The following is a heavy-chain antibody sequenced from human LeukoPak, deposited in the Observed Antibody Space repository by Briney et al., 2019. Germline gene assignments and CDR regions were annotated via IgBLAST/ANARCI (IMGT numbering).Heavy chain of an antibody. Sequence: GGSLRLSCAASGFTFSDYYMSWIRQAPGKGLEWVSYISSSGSTINYADSVKGRFTISRDNAKNSLYLQMNSLRAEDTAVYYCARASKRWLQLGAFDIWGQGTMVTVSS. V-gene: IGHV3-11*04. CDR1: GFTFSDYY. J-gene: IGHJ3*02. CDR3: ARASKRWLQLGAFDI. D-gene: IGHD5-24*01. CDR2: ISSSGSTI.